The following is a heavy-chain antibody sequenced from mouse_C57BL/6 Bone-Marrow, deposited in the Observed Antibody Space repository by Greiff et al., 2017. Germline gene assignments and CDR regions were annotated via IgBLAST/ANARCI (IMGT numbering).Heavy chain of an antibody. CDR2: IHPNSGST. J-gene: IGHJ3*01. CDR3: ARDYYGSSFDY. CDR1: GYTFTSYW. Sequence: QVQLKQSGAELVKPGASVKLSCKASGYTFTSYWMHWVKQRPGQGLEWIGMIHPNSGSTNYNEKFKSKATLTVDKSSSTAYMQLSSLTSEDSAVYYCARDYYGSSFDYWGQVTLVTVSA. V-gene: IGHV1-64*01. D-gene: IGHD1-1*01.